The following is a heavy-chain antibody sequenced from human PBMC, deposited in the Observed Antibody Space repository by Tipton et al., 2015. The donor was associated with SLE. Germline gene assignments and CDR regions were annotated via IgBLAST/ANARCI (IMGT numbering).Heavy chain of an antibody. V-gene: IGHV4-59*01. CDR1: GDSISRYY. CDR2: IYYSGST. CDR3: ARAPLGDYYFDY. D-gene: IGHD3-3*01. J-gene: IGHJ4*02. Sequence: TLSLTCTVSGDSISRYYWSWSRQPPGKGLEWIGYIYYSGSTNYNPSLKSRVTISVDTSKNQFPLKLSSVTAADTAVYYCARAPLGDYYFDYWGQGTLVTVSS.